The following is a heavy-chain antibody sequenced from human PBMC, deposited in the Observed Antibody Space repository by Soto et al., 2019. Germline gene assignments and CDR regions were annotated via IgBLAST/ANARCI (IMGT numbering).Heavy chain of an antibody. V-gene: IGHV4-31*03. CDR3: ARGVAAGTGVDY. J-gene: IGHJ4*02. CDR2: IYYSGST. D-gene: IGHD6-13*01. CDR1: GGSISSGGYY. Sequence: QVQLQESGPGLVKPSQTLSLTCTVSGGSISSGGYYWSWIRQHPGKGLEWIGYIYYSGSTYYNPSLKSRVTISVDTPKNQFSLKLSSVTAADTAAYYCARGVAAGTGVDYWGQGTLVTVSS.